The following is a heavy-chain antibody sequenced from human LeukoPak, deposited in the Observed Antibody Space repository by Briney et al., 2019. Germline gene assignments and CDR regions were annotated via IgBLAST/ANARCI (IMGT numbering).Heavy chain of an antibody. CDR3: ARDLRRGSSSWYVSGGDY. J-gene: IGHJ4*02. Sequence: GASVKVSCKASGYNFAGYYIHWVRQAPGQGLEWMGRINPRDGETNFAQKLQGRVTMTTDTSTSTAYMELGSLRSDDTAVYYCARDLRRGSSSWYVSGGDYWGQGTLVTVSS. V-gene: IGHV1-18*04. CDR2: INPRDGET. D-gene: IGHD6-13*01. CDR1: GYNFAGYY.